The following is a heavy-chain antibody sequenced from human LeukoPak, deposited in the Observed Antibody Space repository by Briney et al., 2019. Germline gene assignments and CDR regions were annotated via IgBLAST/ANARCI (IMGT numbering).Heavy chain of an antibody. D-gene: IGHD2-21*01. CDR1: GDSMSSYY. CDR3: SRGGDCYRAMI. J-gene: IGHJ3*02. Sequence: PSETLSLTCSVSGDSMSSYYWSWIRQPPEKGLEWIGYIHYSGATSYNPSLKSRVTISIDTSKNQFSLNLGSVTAADTAMYYCSRGGDCYRAMIWGQGTMVAVSS. V-gene: IGHV4-59*01. CDR2: IHYSGAT.